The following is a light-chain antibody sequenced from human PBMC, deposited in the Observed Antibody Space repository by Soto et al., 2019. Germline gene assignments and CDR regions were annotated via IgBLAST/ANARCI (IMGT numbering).Light chain of an antibody. Sequence: DIQMTQSPSSLSASVGDRVTITCRASQRISTYLNWYQQKPGKAPKLLIYGASTLQGGVPSRFSGSGSGTDFTLTISSLQPEDFATYYRQQSYTTSITFGQGTRLEIK. CDR3: QQSYTTSIT. J-gene: IGKJ5*01. CDR2: GAS. CDR1: QRISTY. V-gene: IGKV1-39*01.